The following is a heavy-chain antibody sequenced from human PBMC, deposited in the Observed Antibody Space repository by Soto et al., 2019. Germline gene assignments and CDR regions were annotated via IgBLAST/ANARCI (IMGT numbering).Heavy chain of an antibody. CDR2: TKNKANSYTT. CDR1: EFTFSDHY. Sequence: EVQLVESGGXLVQPGGSLRLSCAASEFTFSDHYMDWVRQAPGKGLEWVGRTKNKANSYTTEYAASVKGRFTISRDDSKNSLYLQMNSLKTEDTAVYYCASSLSGYNYWYFDLWGRGTLVTVSS. V-gene: IGHV3-72*01. D-gene: IGHD3-22*01. CDR3: ASSLSGYNYWYFDL. J-gene: IGHJ2*01.